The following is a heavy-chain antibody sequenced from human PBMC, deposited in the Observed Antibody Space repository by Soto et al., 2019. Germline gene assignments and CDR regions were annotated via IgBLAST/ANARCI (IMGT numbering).Heavy chain of an antibody. Sequence: PGESLKISCQGSGYSFTSYWISWVRQMPGKGLEWMGRIDPSDSYTNYSPSFQGHVTISADKSISTAYLQWSSLKASDTAMYYCARGQWESHYYYGMDVWGQGTTVTVSS. D-gene: IGHD1-26*01. J-gene: IGHJ6*02. V-gene: IGHV5-10-1*01. CDR1: GYSFTSYW. CDR2: IDPSDSYT. CDR3: ARGQWESHYYYGMDV.